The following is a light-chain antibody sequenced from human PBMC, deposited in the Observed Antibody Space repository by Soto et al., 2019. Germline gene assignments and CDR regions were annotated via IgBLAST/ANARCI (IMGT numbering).Light chain of an antibody. V-gene: IGKV1-39*01. CDR2: AAS. J-gene: IGKJ1*01. CDR1: QGISSY. CDR3: QQSSTTPWT. Sequence: DIQLTQSPSFLSASVGDRVTITCRASQGISSYLAWYQQKPGKAPKLLIYAASTLESGVPSRFSGRGSGTDFTLTISSLQPEDFATYYCQQSSTTPWTFGQGTKVEV.